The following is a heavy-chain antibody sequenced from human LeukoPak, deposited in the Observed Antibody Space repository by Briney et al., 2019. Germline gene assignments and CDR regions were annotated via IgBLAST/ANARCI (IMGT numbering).Heavy chain of an antibody. CDR3: ARDLGGDYGWNALDY. J-gene: IGHJ4*02. V-gene: IGHV1-3*01. Sequence: ASVRVSCTASGYTFTSYAMHWVRQAPGQRLEWMGWINAGNGNTKYSQKFQGRVTITRDTSASTAYMELSSLRSEDTAVYYCARDLGGDYGWNALDYWGQGTLVTVSS. CDR1: GYTFTSYA. D-gene: IGHD4-17*01. CDR2: INAGNGNT.